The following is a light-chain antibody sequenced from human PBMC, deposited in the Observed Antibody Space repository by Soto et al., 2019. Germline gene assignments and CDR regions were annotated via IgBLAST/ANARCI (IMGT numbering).Light chain of an antibody. CDR3: AAWDDSLNGCV. CDR2: SDN. CDR1: SSNIGTYS. J-gene: IGLJ1*01. Sequence: QSVLTQPPSASGTPGQRVTISCSGSSSNIGTYSVSWYQQFPGTAPRLLIYSDNQRPSGVPDRFSASKSGASASLAISGLQSEDKADFYCAAWDDSLNGCVFGTGTKVTVL. V-gene: IGLV1-44*01.